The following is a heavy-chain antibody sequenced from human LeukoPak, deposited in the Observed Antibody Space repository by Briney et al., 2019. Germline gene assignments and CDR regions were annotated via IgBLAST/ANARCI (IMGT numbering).Heavy chain of an antibody. CDR3: ARPRVYDSNAGT. Sequence: GGSLRLSCAASGFTFNRHWMTWVRQPPGKGLECVANIKQDGSEKYYVDSVKGRFTISRDNAKNSLYLEMNSLRAEDTAVYYCARPRVYDSNAGTWGQGTLVTVSS. V-gene: IGHV3-7*01. D-gene: IGHD3-22*01. J-gene: IGHJ5*02. CDR2: IKQDGSEK. CDR1: GFTFNRHW.